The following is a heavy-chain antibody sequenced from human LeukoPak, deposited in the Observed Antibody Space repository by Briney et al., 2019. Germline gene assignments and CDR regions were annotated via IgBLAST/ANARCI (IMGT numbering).Heavy chain of an antibody. Sequence: SVKVSCKASGGTFSSYAISWVRQAPGQGFEWMGGIIPIFGTANYAQKFQGRVTITADESTSTAYMELSSLRSEDTAVYYCARAAELIGDAFDIWGQGTMVTVSS. CDR2: IIPIFGTA. V-gene: IGHV1-69*13. CDR1: GGTFSSYA. J-gene: IGHJ3*02. CDR3: ARAAELIGDAFDI.